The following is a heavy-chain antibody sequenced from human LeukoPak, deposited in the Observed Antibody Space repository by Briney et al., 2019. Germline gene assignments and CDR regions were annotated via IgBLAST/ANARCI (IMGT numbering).Heavy chain of an antibody. Sequence: SETLSLICTVSGGSLSSYYWSWIRQPPGKGLEWIGYIYYSGSTKYNPSLKSRVTISVDTSKNHFSLRLSSMTAADTAVYYCARGSFGSGSYYSDYWGQGTLVTVSS. CDR1: GGSLSSYY. CDR2: IYYSGST. D-gene: IGHD3-10*01. J-gene: IGHJ4*02. CDR3: ARGSFGSGSYYSDY. V-gene: IGHV4-59*01.